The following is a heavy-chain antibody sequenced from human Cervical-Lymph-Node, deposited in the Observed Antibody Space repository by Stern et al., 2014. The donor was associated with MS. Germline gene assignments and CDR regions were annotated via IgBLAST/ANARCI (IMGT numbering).Heavy chain of an antibody. CDR2: VSWNSVAI. CDR1: GFTFNDYA. V-gene: IGHV3-9*01. J-gene: IGHJ2*01. Sequence: EVQLVESGGGLVRPGRSLRLSCAASGFTFNDYAMPWVRQAPGKGLEWVASVSWNSVAIDYADSVKGRFTISRDNAENFLYLQMNSLRPEDTAFYYCAKRVFREWYFDLWGRGTLVTVSS. CDR3: AKRVFREWYFDL.